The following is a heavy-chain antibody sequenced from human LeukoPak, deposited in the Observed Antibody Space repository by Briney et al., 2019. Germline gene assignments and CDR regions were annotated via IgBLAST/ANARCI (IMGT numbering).Heavy chain of an antibody. CDR1: GFTFSSYE. CDR3: AREGKPTDGYTGAFDN. V-gene: IGHV3-48*03. Sequence: QPGTSLRLSCTASGFTFSSYEMNWVRQAPGKGLEWVSYISSSGTTKYYADSVKGRFTISRDNAKNSLHLQMNSLRAEDTAVYYCAREGKPTDGYTGAFDNWGQGTLVTVSS. J-gene: IGHJ4*02. CDR2: ISSSGTTK. D-gene: IGHD5-24*01.